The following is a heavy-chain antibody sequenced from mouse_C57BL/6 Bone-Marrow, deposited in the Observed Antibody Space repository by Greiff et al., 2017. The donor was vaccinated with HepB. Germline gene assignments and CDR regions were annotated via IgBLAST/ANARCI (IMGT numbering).Heavy chain of an antibody. CDR2: IDPNSGGT. D-gene: IGHD1-1*01. V-gene: IGHV1-72*01. CDR3: AREDGSSYCYAMDY. CDR1: GYTFTSYW. J-gene: IGHJ4*01. Sequence: VQLQQPGAELVKPGASVKLSCKASGYTFTSYWMHWVKQRPGRGLEWIGRIDPNSGGTKYNEKFKSKATLTEDKPSSTAYMQLSSLTSEDSAVYYCAREDGSSYCYAMDYWGQGTSVTVSS.